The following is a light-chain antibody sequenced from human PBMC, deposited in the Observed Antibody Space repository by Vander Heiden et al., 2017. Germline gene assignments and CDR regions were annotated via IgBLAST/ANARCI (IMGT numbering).Light chain of an antibody. J-gene: IGLJ3*02. Sequence: QSVLTQPPSVSGAPGQRVTISCTGSSSNIGAGYDVHWYQQLPGTAPKLLIYGNSNRPSGVPDRFSGSKSGTSASLAITGLQAEDEADYYCQSYDSSLSGCVFGGGTKLTGL. CDR2: GNS. CDR1: SSNIGAGYD. V-gene: IGLV1-40*01. CDR3: QSYDSSLSGCV.